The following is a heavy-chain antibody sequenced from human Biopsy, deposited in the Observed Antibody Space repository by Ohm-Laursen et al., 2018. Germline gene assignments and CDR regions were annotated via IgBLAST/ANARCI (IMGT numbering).Heavy chain of an antibody. CDR2: IWYDGTNK. J-gene: IGHJ5*01. CDR1: GFSFSDYG. V-gene: IGHV3-33*01. D-gene: IGHD6-19*01. CDR3: AREQPALSGGGSWFDS. Sequence: SLRLSCSASGFSFSDYGMHWVRQAPGRGLEWVAVIWYDGTNKYYAESVEGRFTISRDNPKNSLYLQMNSLRADDSAVYFCAREQPALSGGGSWFDSWGQGTLVSVSS.